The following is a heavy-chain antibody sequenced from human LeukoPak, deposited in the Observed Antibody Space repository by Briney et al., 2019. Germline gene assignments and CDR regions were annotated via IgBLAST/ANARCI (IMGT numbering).Heavy chain of an antibody. J-gene: IGHJ4*02. CDR2: IYYSGST. D-gene: IGHD1-26*01. CDR1: GGSISGYY. CDR3: ARALYSGSYSGDY. Sequence: PSQTLSLTCTVSGGSISGYYWSWIRQPPGKGLEWIGYIYYSGSTSYNPSLKSRVTISVDTSKNQFSLKLSSVTAADTAVYYCARALYSGSYSGDYWGQGTLVTVSS. V-gene: IGHV4-59*01.